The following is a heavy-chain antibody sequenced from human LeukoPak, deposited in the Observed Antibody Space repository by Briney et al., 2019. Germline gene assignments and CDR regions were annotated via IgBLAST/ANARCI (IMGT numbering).Heavy chain of an antibody. J-gene: IGHJ5*02. CDR2: IYYSGST. CDR3: ARKERVRFSRPIRRNWFDP. CDR1: GGSISSSSYY. V-gene: IGHV4-39*07. D-gene: IGHD6-6*01. Sequence: PSETLSLTCTVSGGSISSSSYYWGWIRQPPGKGLEWIGSIYYSGSTYYNPSLKSRVTISVDTSKNQFSLKLSSVTAADTAVYYCARKERVRFSRPIRRNWFDPWGQGTLVTVSS.